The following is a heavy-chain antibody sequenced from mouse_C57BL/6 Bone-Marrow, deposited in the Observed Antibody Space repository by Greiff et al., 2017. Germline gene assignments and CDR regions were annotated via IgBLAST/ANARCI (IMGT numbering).Heavy chain of an antibody. J-gene: IGHJ3*01. V-gene: IGHV14-4*01. Sequence: EVQLVESGAELVRPGASVKLSCTASGFNIKDDYMHWVKQRPEQGLEWIGWIDPENGDTEYASKFQGKATITADTSSNTAYLQLSSLTSEDTAVYYWRSSAWFAYWGQGTLVTVSA. CDR1: GFNIKDDY. CDR2: IDPENGDT. CDR3: RSSAWFAY. D-gene: IGHD1-3*01.